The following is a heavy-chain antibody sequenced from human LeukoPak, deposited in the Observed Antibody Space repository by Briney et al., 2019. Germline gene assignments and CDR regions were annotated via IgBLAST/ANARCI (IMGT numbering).Heavy chain of an antibody. D-gene: IGHD4-17*01. V-gene: IGHV3-21*01. CDR2: ISRSASSI. J-gene: IGHJ4*02. CDR3: ARNDYGDCGIDY. Sequence: GGSLRLSCASSGFTFSTNSMSWVRQAPGKGLERVSYISRSASSIYYADSVKGRFTTSRDNAKNSLYLQMNSLRAEDTAIYFCARNDYGDCGIDYWGQGTLVTVSS. CDR1: GFTFSTNS.